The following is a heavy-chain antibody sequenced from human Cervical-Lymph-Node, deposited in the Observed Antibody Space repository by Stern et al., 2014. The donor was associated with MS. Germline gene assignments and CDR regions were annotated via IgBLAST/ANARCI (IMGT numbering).Heavy chain of an antibody. CDR2: ITGEGTT. CDR3: ATLDY. J-gene: IGHJ4*02. V-gene: IGHV3-48*02. CDR1: GFTFSHFS. Sequence: VKLVQSGGTLVQPGGSLRLSCAASGFTFSHFSINWVRPAPGKGLEWIASITGEGTTSYADSVQGRFTISRDNARNSLYLHMTNLRDEDTAVHYCATLDYWGQGTLVTVSS.